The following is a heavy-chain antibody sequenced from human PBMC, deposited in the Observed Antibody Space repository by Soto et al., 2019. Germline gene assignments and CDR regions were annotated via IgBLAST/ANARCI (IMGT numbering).Heavy chain of an antibody. D-gene: IGHD3-3*01. CDR1: GFTFDDYA. V-gene: IGHV3-9*01. Sequence: GGSLSLSCAASGFTFDDYAMHWVRQVPGKGLEWVSGISWDSGSIGYADSVKGRFTISRDDAKNSLYLQMDSLRPEDTALYYCTKDGGPWSGYYYYHGMDVWGQGTTVTVSS. CDR3: TKDGGPWSGYYYYHGMDV. CDR2: ISWDSGSI. J-gene: IGHJ6*02.